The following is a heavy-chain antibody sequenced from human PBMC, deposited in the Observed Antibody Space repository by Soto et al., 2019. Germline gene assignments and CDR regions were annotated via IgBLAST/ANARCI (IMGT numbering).Heavy chain of an antibody. CDR1: GYTFTSYD. D-gene: IGHD3-9*01. V-gene: IGHV1-8*01. CDR3: ASPSDILTGYTMDV. Sequence: ASVKVSCKASGYTFTSYDINWERQATGQGLEWMGWMNPNSGNTGYAQKFQGRVTMTRNTSISTAYMELSSLRSEDTAVYYCASPSDILTGYTMDVWGKGTTVTVSS. CDR2: MNPNSGNT. J-gene: IGHJ6*03.